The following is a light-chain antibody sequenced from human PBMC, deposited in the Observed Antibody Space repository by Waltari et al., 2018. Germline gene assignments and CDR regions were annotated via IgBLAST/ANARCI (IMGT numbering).Light chain of an antibody. J-gene: IGKJ4*01. CDR1: QRIDRW. CDR2: ESS. V-gene: IGKV1-5*01. Sequence: DIQMTQSPSSLSASLGDRVTMTCRASQRIDRWLAWYQQKPGKAPTVIIYESSSFENGVPSRFSGSGFGTEFTLTINNLQPDDFATYYCQQYHSDLLTFGGGTRVEIK. CDR3: QQYHSDLLT.